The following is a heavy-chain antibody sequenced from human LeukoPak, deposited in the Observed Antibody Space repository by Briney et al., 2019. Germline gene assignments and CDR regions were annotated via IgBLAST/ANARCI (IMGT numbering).Heavy chain of an antibody. CDR3: ARSELLWFGGVNSGFDY. CDR2: IYHSGST. V-gene: IGHV4-38-2*02. J-gene: IGHJ4*02. CDR1: GYSVSSGYY. D-gene: IGHD3-10*01. Sequence: SETLSLTCTVSGYSVSSGYYWGWIRQPPGKGLEWIGSIYHSGSTYYNPSLKSRVTISLDTSKNQFSLKLSSVTAADTAVYFCARSELLWFGGVNSGFDYWGQGTLVTVSS.